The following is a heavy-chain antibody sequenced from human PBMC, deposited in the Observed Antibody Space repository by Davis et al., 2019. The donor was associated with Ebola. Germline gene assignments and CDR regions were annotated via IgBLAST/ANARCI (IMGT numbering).Heavy chain of an antibody. CDR1: GGSISSYY. V-gene: IGHV4-59*12. D-gene: IGHD3-9*01. J-gene: IGHJ4*02. Sequence: MPSETLSLTCTVSGGSISSYYWSWIRQPPGKGLEWIGYIYYSGSTHYNPSLKSRVTISVDTSKNQFSLKLSSVTAADTAVYYCARGGDWQIDFWGQGNLVTVSS. CDR3: ARGGDWQIDF. CDR2: IYYSGST.